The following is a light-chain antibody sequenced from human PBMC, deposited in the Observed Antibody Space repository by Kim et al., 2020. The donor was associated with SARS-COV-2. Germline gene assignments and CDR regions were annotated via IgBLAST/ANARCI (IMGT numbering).Light chain of an antibody. V-gene: IGLV7-46*01. CDR3: LLSYSGARWV. Sequence: GGTVTPPRGPSTAAFTSSHYPSWVQQKPGQAPRTLIYDTSNNHSWAPARFSGSLLGGKAALTLSGAQPEDEAEYYCLLSYSGARWVFCGGTQLTVL. J-gene: IGLJ3*02. CDR2: DTS. CDR1: TAAFTSSHY.